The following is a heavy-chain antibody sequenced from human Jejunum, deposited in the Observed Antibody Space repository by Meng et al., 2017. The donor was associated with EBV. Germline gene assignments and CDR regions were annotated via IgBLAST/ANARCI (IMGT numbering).Heavy chain of an antibody. D-gene: IGHD6-13*01. V-gene: IGHV4-39*07. CDR1: GDSITGSDYY. CDR3: ARGAYFSSSWYYFDY. J-gene: IGHJ4*02. Sequence: QLQRQESGPGLGRPSETLSLTCTVSGDSITGSDYYWGWIRQPPGKGLNWVGTIYYSGSTYYNPSLKSRVTISLDTSKSQFSLKLTSVTAADTALYYCARGAYFSSSWYYFDYWGQGTLVTVSS. CDR2: IYYSGST.